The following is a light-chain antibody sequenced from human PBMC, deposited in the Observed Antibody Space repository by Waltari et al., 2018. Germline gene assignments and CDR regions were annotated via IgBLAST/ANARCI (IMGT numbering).Light chain of an antibody. J-gene: IGKJ1*01. CDR1: QSLSSW. Sequence: DIQMTQSPSTLSASVGDRVTITCRASQSLSSWLAWNQQKPGRAPKLLIYKASSLERGVPSRFSGSGSGTEFTLTISSLQPDDFATYYCQQYYSYGTFGQGTKVEIK. V-gene: IGKV1-5*03. CDR3: QQYYSYGT. CDR2: KAS.